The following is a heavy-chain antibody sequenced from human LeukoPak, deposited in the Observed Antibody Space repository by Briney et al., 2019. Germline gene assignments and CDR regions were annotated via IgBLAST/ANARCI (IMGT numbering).Heavy chain of an antibody. J-gene: IGHJ4*02. V-gene: IGHV3-23*01. CDR3: AKDRQYDFWSGYPYYFDY. Sequence: PGGSLRPSXAASGFTFSSYAMSWVRQAPGKGLEWVSAISGSGGSTYYADSVKGRFTISRDNSKNTLYLQMNSLRAEDTAVYYCAKDRQYDFWSGYPYYFDYWGQGTLVTVSS. CDR2: ISGSGGST. CDR1: GFTFSSYA. D-gene: IGHD3-3*01.